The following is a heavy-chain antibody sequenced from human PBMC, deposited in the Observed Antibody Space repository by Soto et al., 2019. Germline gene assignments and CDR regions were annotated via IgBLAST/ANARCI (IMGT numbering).Heavy chain of an antibody. J-gene: IGHJ6*02. D-gene: IGHD6-19*01. V-gene: IGHV3-23*01. CDR1: GFTFSSYA. Sequence: GRSLRLSCAASGFTFSSYAMSWVRQAPGKGLEWVSAISGSGGSTYYADSVKGRFTISRDNSKNTLYLQMNSLRAEDTAVYYCAKVDYSSGWYGYYYYYYGMDVWGQGTTVTVSS. CDR2: ISGSGGST. CDR3: AKVDYSSGWYGYYYYYYGMDV.